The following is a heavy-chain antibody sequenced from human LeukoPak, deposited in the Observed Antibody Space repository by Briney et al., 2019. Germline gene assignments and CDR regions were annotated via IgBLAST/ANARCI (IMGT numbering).Heavy chain of an antibody. CDR3: ARPVVLGAYLRGAYYFDS. CDR1: GFTFSNYG. CDR2: IWYDGSDK. V-gene: IGHV3-33*01. D-gene: IGHD3-16*01. J-gene: IGHJ4*02. Sequence: GGSLRLSCAASGFTFSNYGMHWVSQAPGKGLEWVAVIWYDGSDKYHADSVKGRFTISRDNSKNTLYLQMNSLRVEDTAVYYCARPVVLGAYLRGAYYFDSWGQGTLVTVSS.